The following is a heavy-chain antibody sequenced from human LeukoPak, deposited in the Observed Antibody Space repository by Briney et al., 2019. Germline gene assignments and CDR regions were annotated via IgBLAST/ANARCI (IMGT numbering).Heavy chain of an antibody. J-gene: IGHJ5*02. V-gene: IGHV1-18*01. Sequence: GASVKVSCKASGYTFTNYGISWVRQAPGQGLEWMGWISAYNGNTNYAQKLQGRVTMTTDTSTSTAYMELRSLRSDDTAVYFCARDYGGIQLYSQIDPWGQGTLVIVSS. CDR2: ISAYNGNT. D-gene: IGHD5-18*01. CDR3: ARDYGGIQLYSQIDP. CDR1: GYTFTNYG.